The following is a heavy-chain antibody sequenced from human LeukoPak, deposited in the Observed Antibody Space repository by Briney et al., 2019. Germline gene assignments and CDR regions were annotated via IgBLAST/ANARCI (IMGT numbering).Heavy chain of an antibody. CDR2: IYSGGTT. CDR3: ARSGYSSGWYSVGAFDI. V-gene: IGHV3-53*01. Sequence: AGGSLRLSCAASGFTVSSNYMSWVRQAPGKGLEWVSVIYSGGTTYYTDSVKGRFTISRDNSKNTVYLQMNSLRAEDTAVFYCARSGYSSGWYSVGAFDIWGQGTMVTVSS. CDR1: GFTVSSNY. J-gene: IGHJ3*02. D-gene: IGHD6-19*01.